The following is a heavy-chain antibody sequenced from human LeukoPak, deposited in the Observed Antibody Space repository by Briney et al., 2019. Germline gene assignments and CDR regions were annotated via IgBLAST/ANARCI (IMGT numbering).Heavy chain of an antibody. J-gene: IGHJ3*02. CDR1: GDSISSGDYY. Sequence: PSETLSLTCTVSGDSISSGDYYWSWIRQPAGKGLEWIGRIYTSGSTNYNPSLKSRVTISVDTSKNQFSLKLSSVTAADTAVYYCARDREWLSAFDDAFDIWGQGTMVTVSS. CDR2: IYTSGST. D-gene: IGHD3-3*01. V-gene: IGHV4-61*02. CDR3: ARDREWLSAFDDAFDI.